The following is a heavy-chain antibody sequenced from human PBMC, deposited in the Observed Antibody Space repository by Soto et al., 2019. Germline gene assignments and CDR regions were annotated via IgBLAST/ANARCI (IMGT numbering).Heavy chain of an antibody. CDR1: GGSMSPYY. CDR3: ARYRVPGEY. D-gene: IGHD4-4*01. Sequence: KTSETLSLTCTVSGGSMSPYYWSWIRQPPGKGLEWIGSIHYRGSTNYNPSLKSRLTISADTSKSQFSLRLRSVTAADTAIYYCARYRVPGEYWSQGTLVTVSS. V-gene: IGHV4-59*01. J-gene: IGHJ4*02. CDR2: IHYRGST.